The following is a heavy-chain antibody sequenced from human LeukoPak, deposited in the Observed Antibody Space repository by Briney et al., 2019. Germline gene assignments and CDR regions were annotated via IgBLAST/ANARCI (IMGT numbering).Heavy chain of an antibody. CDR3: AREDRWGRWFDP. V-gene: IGHV4-34*01. CDR2: INHSGST. Sequence: KPSETLSLTCADYGGSFSGYYWSWIRKPPGKGLEWIGEINHSGSTNYNPSLKSRVTISVDTSKNQFSLKLSSVTAADTAVYYCAREDRWGRWFDPWGPGTLVTVSS. D-gene: IGHD3-16*01. CDR1: GGSFSGYY. J-gene: IGHJ5*02.